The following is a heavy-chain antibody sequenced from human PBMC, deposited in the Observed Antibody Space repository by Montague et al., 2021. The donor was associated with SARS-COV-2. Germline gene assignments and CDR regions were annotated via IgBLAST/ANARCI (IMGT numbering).Heavy chain of an antibody. D-gene: IGHD3-16*02. CDR1: GCSISSYY. CDR2: IYTSGST. J-gene: IGHJ6*02. CDR3: ARDLIVYDYVWGSYRPYGMDV. V-gene: IGHV4-4*07. Sequence: SETLSLTCTVSGCSISSYYWSWIRQPAGKGLEWIGRIYTSGSTNYNPSLKSRVTMSVDTSKNQFSLKLSSVTAADTAVYYCARDLIVYDYVWGSYRPYGMDVWGQGTTVTVSS.